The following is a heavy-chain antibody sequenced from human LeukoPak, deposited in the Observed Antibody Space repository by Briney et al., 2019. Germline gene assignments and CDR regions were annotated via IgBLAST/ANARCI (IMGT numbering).Heavy chain of an antibody. CDR1: GGSISSGDYY. CDR2: IYYSGST. J-gene: IGHJ6*03. CDR3: ASNIVVVPYYYYYMDV. D-gene: IGHD2-2*01. Sequence: PPETLSLTCTVSGGSISSGDYYWSWIRQPPGKGLEWIGYIYYSGSTYYNPSLKSRVTISVDTSKNQFSLKLSSVTAADTAVYYCASNIVVVPYYYYYMDVWGKGTTVTVSS. V-gene: IGHV4-30-4*08.